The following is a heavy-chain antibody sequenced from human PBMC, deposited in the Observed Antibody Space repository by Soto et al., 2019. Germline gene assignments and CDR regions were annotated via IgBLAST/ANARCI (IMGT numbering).Heavy chain of an antibody. Sequence: EVQLVESGGGLVKPGGSLRLSCAASGFTFSNAWMSWVREAPGKGLGWVGRIKSKTDGGTTDYAAPVKGRFTISRDESKNTLYLQMNSLKTEDTAVYYRTTGIVVVIPSGMDVWGQGTTGTVSS. CDR3: TTGIVVVIPSGMDV. CDR2: IKSKTDGGTT. D-gene: IGHD3-22*01. V-gene: IGHV3-15*01. CDR1: GFTFSNAW. J-gene: IGHJ6*02.